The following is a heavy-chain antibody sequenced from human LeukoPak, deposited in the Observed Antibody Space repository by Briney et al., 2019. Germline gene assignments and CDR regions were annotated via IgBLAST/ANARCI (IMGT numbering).Heavy chain of an antibody. CDR1: GFTFSNYW. D-gene: IGHD6-19*01. Sequence: GGSLRLSCAASGFTFSNYWMHWVRQAPGKGLEWVAVISYDGSNKYYADSVKGRFTISRDNSKNTLYLQMNSLRAEDTAVYYCARAVTVADNPNDYWGQGTLVTVSS. V-gene: IGHV3-30*03. CDR3: ARAVTVADNPNDY. CDR2: ISYDGSNK. J-gene: IGHJ4*02.